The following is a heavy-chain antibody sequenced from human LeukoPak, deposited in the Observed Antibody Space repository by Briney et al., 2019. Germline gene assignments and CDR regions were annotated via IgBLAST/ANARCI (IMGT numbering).Heavy chain of an antibody. CDR3: ARSSSGWYRGEVY. V-gene: IGHV4-34*01. CDR2: INHSGST. D-gene: IGHD6-19*01. J-gene: IGHJ4*02. Sequence: SETLSLTCGVYGGSFSGYYWSWIRQPPGKGLEWIGEINHSGSTNYNPSLKSRVTISVDTSKNQFSLKLSSVTAADTAVYYCARSSSGWYRGEVYWGQGTLVTVSS. CDR1: GGSFSGYY.